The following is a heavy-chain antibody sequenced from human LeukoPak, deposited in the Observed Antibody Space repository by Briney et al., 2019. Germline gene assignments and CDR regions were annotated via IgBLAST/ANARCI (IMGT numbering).Heavy chain of an antibody. D-gene: IGHD3-10*01. CDR1: GYSFTSYW. CDR3: ARVTIVRGVIIIGFDY. CDR2: IYPGDSDT. Sequence: GESLKISCKGSGYSFTSYWIGWVRQMPGKGLEWMGIIYPGDSDTRYSPSFQGQVTISADKSISTAYLQWSSLKASDTAMYYCARVTIVRGVIIIGFDYWGQGTLVTVSS. V-gene: IGHV5-51*01. J-gene: IGHJ4*02.